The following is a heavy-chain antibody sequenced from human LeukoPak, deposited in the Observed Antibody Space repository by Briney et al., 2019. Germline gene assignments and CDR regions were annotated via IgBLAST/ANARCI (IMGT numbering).Heavy chain of an antibody. CDR2: MNPNSGNT. Sequence: ASVKVSCKASGYTFTSYDINWVRQATGQGLEWMGWMNPNSGNTGYAQKFQGRVTMTRNTSISTAYMELSSLRSEDTAVYYCASTAGGRSSLYYYMDVWGKGTTVTVSS. CDR3: ASTAGGRSSLYYYMDV. CDR1: GYTFTSYD. V-gene: IGHV1-8*01. D-gene: IGHD3-16*01. J-gene: IGHJ6*03.